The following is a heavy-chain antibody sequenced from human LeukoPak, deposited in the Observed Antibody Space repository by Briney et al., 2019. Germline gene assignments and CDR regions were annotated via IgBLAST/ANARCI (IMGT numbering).Heavy chain of an antibody. CDR3: ARGGSSSSQGPPSYYYYGMDV. V-gene: IGHV3-30*04. CDR2: ISYDGSNK. J-gene: IGHJ6*02. D-gene: IGHD6-6*01. Sequence: GGSLRLSCAASGFTFSSYAMHWVRQAPGKGLEWVAVISYDGSNKYYADSVKGRFTISRDNSKNTLYLQMNSLRAEDTAVYYCARGGSSSSQGPPSYYYYGMDVWGQGTTVTVSS. CDR1: GFTFSSYA.